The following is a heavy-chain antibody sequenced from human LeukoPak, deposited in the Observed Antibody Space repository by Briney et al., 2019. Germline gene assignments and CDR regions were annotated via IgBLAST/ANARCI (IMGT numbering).Heavy chain of an antibody. D-gene: IGHD6-6*01. CDR2: IYPGDSDT. V-gene: IGHV5-51*01. CDR1: GSSFTSYW. J-gene: IGHJ6*03. Sequence: GASLQISCKGSGSSFTSYWIGWVRQLPGKGLEWMGIIYPGDSDTRYSPSFQGQVTISADKSISTAYLQWSSLKASDTAMYYCARVGYSSSSHYYYYMDVWGKGTTVTVSS. CDR3: ARVGYSSSSHYYYYMDV.